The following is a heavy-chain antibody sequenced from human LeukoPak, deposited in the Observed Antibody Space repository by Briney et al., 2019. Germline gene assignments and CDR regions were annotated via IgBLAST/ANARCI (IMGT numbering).Heavy chain of an antibody. CDR3: ARAPDATRNTFDI. Sequence: GESLTLSCAASGFTFSSYWMHWVRQAPGKGLVWVSRINSDGRSTRYADSVKGRFTISRDNAKNTLYLQMNSLRAEDTAVYYCARAPDATRNTFDIWGQGTMVTVSS. V-gene: IGHV3-74*01. CDR1: GFTFSSYW. CDR2: INSDGRST. J-gene: IGHJ3*02. D-gene: IGHD2-15*01.